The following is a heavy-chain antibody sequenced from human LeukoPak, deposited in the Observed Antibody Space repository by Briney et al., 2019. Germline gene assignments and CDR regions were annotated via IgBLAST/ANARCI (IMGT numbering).Heavy chain of an antibody. J-gene: IGHJ4*02. CDR2: ISSSSSTI. Sequence: PGGSLRLSCAASGFTFSSYSMNWVRQAPGKGLEWVSYISSSSSTIYYADSVKGRFTISRDNAKNSLYLQMNSLRDEDTAAYYCARDWRAAVALYYFDYWGQGTLVTVSS. CDR1: GFTFSSYS. CDR3: ARDWRAAVALYYFDY. D-gene: IGHD6-19*01. V-gene: IGHV3-48*02.